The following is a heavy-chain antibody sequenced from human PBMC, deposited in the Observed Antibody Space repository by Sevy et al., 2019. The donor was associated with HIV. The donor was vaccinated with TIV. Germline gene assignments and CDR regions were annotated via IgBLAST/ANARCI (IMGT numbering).Heavy chain of an antibody. V-gene: IGHV3-15*01. CDR3: TTVSIGYYYSSDY. CDR2: IKSKTDGGTT. Sequence: GGSLRLSCAASGFTFSNAWMSWVRQAPGKGLEWVGRIKSKTDGGTTDYAAPVKGRFTISRDDSKNTLYLQMNSLKTEDTAVYYFTTVSIGYYYSSDYCGQGTLVTVSS. CDR1: GFTFSNAW. D-gene: IGHD3-22*01. J-gene: IGHJ4*02.